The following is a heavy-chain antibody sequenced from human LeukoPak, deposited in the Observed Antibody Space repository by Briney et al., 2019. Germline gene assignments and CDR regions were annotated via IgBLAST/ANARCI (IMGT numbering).Heavy chain of an antibody. J-gene: IGHJ5*02. V-gene: IGHV1-2*02. CDR3: ARDKGIAVAGTTFLFDP. Sequence: GASVKVSCKASGYTFTSYYMHWVRQAPGQGLEWMGWINPNSGGTNYAQKFQGRVTMTRDTSISTAYMELSRLRSNDTAVYYCARDKGIAVAGTTFLFDPWGQGTLVTVSS. CDR2: INPNSGGT. CDR1: GYTFTSYY. D-gene: IGHD6-19*01.